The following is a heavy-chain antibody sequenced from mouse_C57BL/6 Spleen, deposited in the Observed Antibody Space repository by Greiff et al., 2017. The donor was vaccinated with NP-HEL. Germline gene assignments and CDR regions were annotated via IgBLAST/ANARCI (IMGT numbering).Heavy chain of an antibody. CDR3: AEGSNCVDAMDY. CDR1: GYTFTDYY. Sequence: EVQLQQSGPELVKPGASVKISCKASGYTFTDYYMNWVKQSHGKSLEWIGDINPKNGGTTYNQKFKGKATLTVDKSSSTAYMELRSLTSEDSAVYYCAEGSNCVDAMDYWGQGTSVTVSA. J-gene: IGHJ4*01. V-gene: IGHV1-26*01. D-gene: IGHD2-5*01. CDR2: INPKNGGT.